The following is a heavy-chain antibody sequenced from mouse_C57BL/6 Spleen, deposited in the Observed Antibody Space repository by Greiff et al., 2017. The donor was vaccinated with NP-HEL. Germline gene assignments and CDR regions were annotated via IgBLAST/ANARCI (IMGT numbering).Heavy chain of an antibody. CDR2: VYPYNGGT. CDR3: ARQIYYDYYAMDY. J-gene: IGHJ4*01. V-gene: IGHV1-36*01. CDR1: GFTFTDYY. D-gene: IGHD2-1*01. Sequence: EVQLQQSGPVLVKPGPSAKISCKASGFTFTDYYMHWVKQSHGKSLEWIGLVYPYNGGTSYNQKFKGKATLTVETSSSTAYMELNSLPSEDSAVYYCARQIYYDYYAMDYWGQGTSVTVSS.